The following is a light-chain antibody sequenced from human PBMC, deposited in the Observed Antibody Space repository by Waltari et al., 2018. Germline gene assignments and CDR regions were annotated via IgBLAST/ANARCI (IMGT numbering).Light chain of an antibody. CDR3: GTWDTSLSAYWV. V-gene: IGLV1-51*01. CDR2: DSH. CDR1: SSNIGNNY. Sequence: QSVLTQPPSVSAAPGQNVTISCSGSSSNIGNNYVSWFQQFPGPAPKFLIYDSHKRPAGFPDRFSGSESDTSATLGITGLQTGDEADYYCGTWDTSLSAYWVFGGGTKLTVL. J-gene: IGLJ3*02.